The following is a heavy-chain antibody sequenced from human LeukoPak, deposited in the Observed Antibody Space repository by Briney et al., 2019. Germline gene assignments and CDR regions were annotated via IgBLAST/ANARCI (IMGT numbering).Heavy chain of an antibody. J-gene: IGHJ5*02. CDR1: VGSFSGYH. Sequence: PSETLSLTCAVYVGSFSGYHWSWIRQPPGKGLEWIGEINDSGNTNYSPSLKSRVTISADPSKNQFSLKLSSVTAADTAVYYCARVKYDFWSGDPPGWFDPWGQGTLVTVSS. V-gene: IGHV4-34*01. CDR3: ARVKYDFWSGDPPGWFDP. CDR2: INDSGNT. D-gene: IGHD3-3*01.